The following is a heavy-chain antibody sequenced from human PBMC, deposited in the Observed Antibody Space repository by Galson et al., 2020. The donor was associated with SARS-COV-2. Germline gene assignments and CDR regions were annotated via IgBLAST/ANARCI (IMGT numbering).Heavy chain of an antibody. CDR3: ARDYGSGTEFDY. J-gene: IGHJ4*02. D-gene: IGHD3-10*01. CDR2: IYYSGST. CDR1: GGSITSYY. V-gene: IGHV4-59*06. Sequence: SQTLSLTCTVSGGSITSYYWSWIRQHPGKGLEWIGYIYYSGSTYYNPSLKSRVTISVDTSKNQFSLKLSSVTAADTAVYYCARDYGSGTEFDYWGQGTLVTVSS.